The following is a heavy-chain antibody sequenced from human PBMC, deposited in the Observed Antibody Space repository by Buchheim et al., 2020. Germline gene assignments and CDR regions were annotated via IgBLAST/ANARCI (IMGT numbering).Heavy chain of an antibody. Sequence: EVQLVESGGGLVQPGGSLRLSCAVSGFTVSSDSMSWVRQAPGKGLEWVSAIYGGGATYYTDSGKGRFNISRDSSKNTLYLQMNRLRVEDTAMYYCARRQPSGSWFDPWGQGTL. J-gene: IGHJ5*02. CDR2: IYGGGAT. V-gene: IGHV3-66*01. CDR3: ARRQPSGSWFDP. CDR1: GFTVSSDS. D-gene: IGHD3-22*01.